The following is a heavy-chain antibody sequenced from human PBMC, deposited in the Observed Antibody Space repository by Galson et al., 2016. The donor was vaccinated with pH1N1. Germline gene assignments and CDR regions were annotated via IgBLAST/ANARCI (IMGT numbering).Heavy chain of an antibody. J-gene: IGHJ6*02. CDR2: ILPIVGIT. D-gene: IGHD3-10*01. Sequence: VKVSCKASGGPLRRHTLSWVRQAPGQGLEWLGRILPIVGITNYAQKLQGRVTIIADRFTSTVSMELSGLTSDDTAVYYCATETGSSGMDVWDQGTTVTVSS. CDR3: ATETGSSGMDV. V-gene: IGHV1-69*02. CDR1: GGPLRRHT.